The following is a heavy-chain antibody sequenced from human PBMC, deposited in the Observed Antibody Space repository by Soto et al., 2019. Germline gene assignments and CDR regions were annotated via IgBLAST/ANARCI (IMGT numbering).Heavy chain of an antibody. CDR3: ARDPLYDYGDLSHVFDM. J-gene: IGHJ3*02. D-gene: IGHD4-17*01. V-gene: IGHV4-30-4*01. CDR2: IYHTGRT. Sequence: QVQLQESGPGLVKPSQTLSLSCTVSGDSMSRGDYYWSWIRQPPGKGLEWIGFIYHTGRTYYSPSLKGRVDISVDTSKNQFSLKLSSVIAADTAVYYCARDPLYDYGDLSHVFDMWGQGTMVTVSS. CDR1: GDSMSRGDYY.